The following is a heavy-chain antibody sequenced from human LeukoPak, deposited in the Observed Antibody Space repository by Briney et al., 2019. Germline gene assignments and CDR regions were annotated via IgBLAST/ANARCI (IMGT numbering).Heavy chain of an antibody. D-gene: IGHD5-18*01. Sequence: ASVKASRKASGYTFTCYYMHWVRQAPGQGLEWMGWINPNSGGTNYAQKFQGRVTMTRHTSISTAYMELSRLRSDDTAVYYCASSPDSSGPYYYYYYMDVWGKGTTCTVSS. J-gene: IGHJ6*03. CDR1: GYTFTCYY. CDR2: INPNSGGT. V-gene: IGHV1-2*02. CDR3: ASSPDSSGPYYYYYYMDV.